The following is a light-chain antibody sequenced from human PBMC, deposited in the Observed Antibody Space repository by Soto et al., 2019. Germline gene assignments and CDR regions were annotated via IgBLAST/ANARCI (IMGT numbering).Light chain of an antibody. V-gene: IGLV1-44*01. CDR2: SNN. CDR3: VAWDDSLNGYVV. CDR1: SSNFGSNT. J-gene: IGLJ2*01. Sequence: QSVLTQPPSASGTPGQRVTISCSGSSSNFGSNTVNWYQQLPGTAPKLVIYSNNQRPSGVPDRFSGSKSGTSASLAISWLQSEDEADYYCVAWDDSLNGYVVFGGGTKVTVL.